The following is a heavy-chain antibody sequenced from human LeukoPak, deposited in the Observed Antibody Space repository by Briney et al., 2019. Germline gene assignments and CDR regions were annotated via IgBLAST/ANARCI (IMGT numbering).Heavy chain of an antibody. CDR1: GFTFSGSA. V-gene: IGHV3-73*01. J-gene: IGHJ4*02. Sequence: GGSLRLSCAASGFTFSGSAIHWVRQASGKGLEWVGRIRSKANSYATSSAASVKGRFTISRDDPKNTAYLQMSSLKTEDTAVYYCTRDYGVLFDYWGQGTLVTVSS. CDR3: TRDYGVLFDY. CDR2: IRSKANSYAT. D-gene: IGHD4-17*01.